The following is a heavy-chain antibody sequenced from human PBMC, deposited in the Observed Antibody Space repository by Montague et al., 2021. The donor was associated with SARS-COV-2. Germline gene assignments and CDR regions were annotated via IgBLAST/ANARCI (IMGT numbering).Heavy chain of an antibody. D-gene: IGHD3-22*01. V-gene: IGHV4-4*07. CDR3: ARGALFYGSSGYYSDAFDI. CDR1: GGSISSYY. J-gene: IGHJ3*02. Sequence: SETLSLTCTVSGGSISSYYWNWIRQSAGKGLEWIGRIYTSGSTNYDPSLKSRVTMSVDTSKNQFSLKLSSVTAADTAVYYCARGALFYGSSGYYSDAFDIWGQGTMVTGSS. CDR2: IYTSGST.